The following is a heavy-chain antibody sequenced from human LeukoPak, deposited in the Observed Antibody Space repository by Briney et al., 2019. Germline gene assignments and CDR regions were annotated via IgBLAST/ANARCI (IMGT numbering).Heavy chain of an antibody. D-gene: IGHD1-26*01. CDR1: EFTFSTSW. J-gene: IGHJ4*02. Sequence: GGSLRLSCAASEFTFSTSWMSWVRQAPGKGLEWVANIKEDGSEKYYVDSVKGRFTISRDNSKNTLYLQMNSLRSEDTAVYYCARGSGSYRGRFDYWGQGTLVTVSS. V-gene: IGHV3-7*03. CDR2: IKEDGSEK. CDR3: ARGSGSYRGRFDY.